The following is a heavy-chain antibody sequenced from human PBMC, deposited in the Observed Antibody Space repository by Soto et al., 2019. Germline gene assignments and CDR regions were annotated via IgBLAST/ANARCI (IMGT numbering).Heavy chain of an antibody. V-gene: IGHV1-2*04. CDR2: FNPNSGRT. D-gene: IGHD4-17*01. CDR1: GYAFTQFI. CDR3: ARESGGTTATLDYYYFYMDV. J-gene: IGHJ6*03. Sequence: QLQLGKSGAEVKKPGASVRVSSKPSGYAFTQFIITWIRKPPGQGREWMGWFNPNSGRTKFAQNFQGWVTMTRDTSIKTVYMELSGLKSDATAVYYCARESGGTTATLDYYYFYMDVWGKGTTVTVSS.